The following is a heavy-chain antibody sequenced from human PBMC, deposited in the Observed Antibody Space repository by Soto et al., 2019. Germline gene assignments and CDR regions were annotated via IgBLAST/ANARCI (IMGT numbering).Heavy chain of an antibody. V-gene: IGHV4-61*01. CDR2: VYHTGRT. J-gene: IGHJ4*02. CDR3: ARDVAYFDS. CDR1: GGSFKSVSYS. Sequence: RSLTFTVSGGSFKSVSYSWGWIRQPPVKGLEWIGYVYHTGRTSYNNSLKSRVSISMDTSKNQFSLNLDSVTAADTAVYFCARDVAYFDSWGQGTLVTVSS.